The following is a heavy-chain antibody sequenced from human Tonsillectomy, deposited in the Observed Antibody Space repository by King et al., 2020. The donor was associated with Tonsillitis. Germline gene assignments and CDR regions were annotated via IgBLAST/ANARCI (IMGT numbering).Heavy chain of an antibody. D-gene: IGHD3-3*01. Sequence: QLVQSGAEVKKPGASVKVSCKASGYTFTSYAILWVRQAPGQRLEWMGWINAGIGNTKYSEKFKGRVNITSDASASTAYMELSSLISEDTAVYYCARGAVLEWLLSALHIWGQGTMVTVSS. CDR2: INAGIGNT. CDR1: GYTFTSYA. CDR3: ARGAVLEWLLSALHI. V-gene: IGHV1-3*01. J-gene: IGHJ3*02.